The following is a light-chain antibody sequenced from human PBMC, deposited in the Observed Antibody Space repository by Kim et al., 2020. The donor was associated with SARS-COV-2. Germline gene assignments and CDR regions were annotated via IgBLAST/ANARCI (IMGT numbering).Light chain of an antibody. CDR1: SIGSKG. CDR3: QVWDSSSDHRVI. J-gene: IGLJ2*01. V-gene: IGLV3-21*04. CDR2: YDS. Sequence: PGETARLSCGGNSIGSKGVHWYQQKSGQAPVLVICYDSDRPSGIPERFSGSNSGNTATLTISRVEAGDEADYYCQVWDSSSDHRVIFGGGTQLTVL.